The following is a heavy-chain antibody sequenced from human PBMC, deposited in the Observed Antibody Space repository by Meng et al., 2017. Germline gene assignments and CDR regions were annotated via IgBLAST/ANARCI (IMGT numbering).Heavy chain of an antibody. D-gene: IGHD5-24*01. Sequence: EAHMVQLGAVVKKPGANVKISCKVSGYTFTDYYMHWVQQATGKGLEWMGPVDPEDGETIYAEKFQGRVTITADTSTDTAYMELSSLRSEDTAVYYCARDIGRDGYNNNWFDPWGQGTLVTVSS. CDR1: GYTFTDYY. CDR2: VDPEDGET. CDR3: ARDIGRDGYNNNWFDP. J-gene: IGHJ5*02. V-gene: IGHV1-69-2*01.